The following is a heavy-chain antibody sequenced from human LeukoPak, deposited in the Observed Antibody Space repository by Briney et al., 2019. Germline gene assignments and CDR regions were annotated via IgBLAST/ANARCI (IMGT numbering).Heavy chain of an antibody. Sequence: ASVKVSCKASGYTFTGYYMHWVRQAPGQGLEWMRWINPNSGGTDYAQKFQGRVTMTRDTSISTAYMELSRLRSDDTAVYYCARGGLTYYYDSSGFPGYWGQGTLVTVSS. V-gene: IGHV1-2*02. J-gene: IGHJ4*02. CDR2: INPNSGGT. D-gene: IGHD3-22*01. CDR1: GYTFTGYY. CDR3: ARGGLTYYYDSSGFPGY.